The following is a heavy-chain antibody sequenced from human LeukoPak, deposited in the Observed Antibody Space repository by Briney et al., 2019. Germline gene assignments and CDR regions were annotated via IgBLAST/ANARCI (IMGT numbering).Heavy chain of an antibody. D-gene: IGHD5-12*01. J-gene: IGHJ4*02. CDR2: ISGSGGST. Sequence: GGSLRLSCAASGFTFSSYAMSWVRQAPGKGLEWVSAISGSGGSTYYADSVKGRFTISRDNSKNTLYLQMNSLRAEDTAVYYCARVEASGYDYGAFDYWGQGTLVTVSS. V-gene: IGHV3-23*01. CDR3: ARVEASGYDYGAFDY. CDR1: GFTFSSYA.